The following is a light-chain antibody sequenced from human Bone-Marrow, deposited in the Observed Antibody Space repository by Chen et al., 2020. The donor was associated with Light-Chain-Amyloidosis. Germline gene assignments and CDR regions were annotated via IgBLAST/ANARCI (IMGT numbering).Light chain of an antibody. J-gene: IGLJ2*01. Sequence: SDELTQPPSVSVSPGQTARITCSGDDLPTKYAYWYQQKPGQAPVLVIHRDTERPSGISARFSGSSSGTTATLTISGVQAEDEADYHCQSVDSSGTYEVIFGGGTKLTVL. CDR1: DLPTKY. V-gene: IGLV3-25*03. CDR2: RDT. CDR3: QSVDSSGTYEVI.